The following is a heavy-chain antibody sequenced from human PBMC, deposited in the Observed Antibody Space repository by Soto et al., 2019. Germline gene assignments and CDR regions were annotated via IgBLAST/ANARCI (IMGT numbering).Heavy chain of an antibody. CDR3: AREGGSNSWYGVGYYYHGMDV. CDR2: ISAYNGDT. D-gene: IGHD6-13*01. J-gene: IGHJ6*02. V-gene: IGHV1-18*04. CDR1: GYTFTNYA. Sequence: ASVKVSCKASGYTFTNYAISWVRQAPGQGLEWMGWISAYNGDTKYAQKLQGRVTMTTDTSTTTAYMELRSLRSDDAAVYFCAREGGSNSWYGVGYYYHGMDVWGQGTTVTVSS.